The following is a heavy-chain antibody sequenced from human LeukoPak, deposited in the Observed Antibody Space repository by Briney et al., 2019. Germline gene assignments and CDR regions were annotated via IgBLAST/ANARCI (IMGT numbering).Heavy chain of an antibody. CDR1: GFTFSSYW. CDR3: AKSALGYCSSTSCYKARSYYYYGMDV. D-gene: IGHD2-2*02. J-gene: IGHJ6*02. V-gene: IGHV3-74*01. CDR2: INSDGRTT. Sequence: GGSLRLSCEASGFTFSSYWMHWVRQAPGKGLVWVSRINSDGRTTTDADSVKGRFTISRDNSKNTLYLQMNNLRAEDTAVYYCAKSALGYCSSTSCYKARSYYYYGMDVWGQGTTVTVSS.